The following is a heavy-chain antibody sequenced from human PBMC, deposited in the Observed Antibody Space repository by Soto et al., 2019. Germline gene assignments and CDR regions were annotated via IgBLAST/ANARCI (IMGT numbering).Heavy chain of an antibody. CDR1: GFTFSSYG. CDR3: ARDLTPGGSYDFDY. J-gene: IGHJ4*02. Sequence: PGGSLRLSCAASGFTFSSYGMHWVRQAPGKGLEWVAVIWYDGSNKYYADSVKGRFTISRDNSKNTLYLQMNSLRAEDTAVYYCARDLTPGGSYDFDYWGQGTLVTVSS. V-gene: IGHV3-33*01. CDR2: IWYDGSNK. D-gene: IGHD1-26*01.